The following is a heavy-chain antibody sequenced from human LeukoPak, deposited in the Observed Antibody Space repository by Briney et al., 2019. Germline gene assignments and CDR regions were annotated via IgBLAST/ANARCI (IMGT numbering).Heavy chain of an antibody. Sequence: PSETLSLTCTVPGGSISSYYWSWIRQPPGKGLEWIGYIYYSGSTNYNPSLKSRVTISVDTSKNQFSLKLSSVTAADTAVYYCARDRGRSGWYVYFDYWGQGTLVTVSS. CDR2: IYYSGST. J-gene: IGHJ4*02. V-gene: IGHV4-59*01. CDR3: ARDRGRSGWYVYFDY. D-gene: IGHD6-19*01. CDR1: GGSISSYY.